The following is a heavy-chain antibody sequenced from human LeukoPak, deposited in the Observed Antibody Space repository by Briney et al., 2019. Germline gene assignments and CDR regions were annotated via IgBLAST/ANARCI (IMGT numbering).Heavy chain of an antibody. D-gene: IGHD2-15*01. J-gene: IGHJ5*02. Sequence: GGSLRLSCAASGFTFSSNSMNWVRRAPGKGLEWVSYISSSSGTIYYADSVKGRFTISRDNAKNSLYLQMNSLRAEDTAVYYCARELGYCSGGSCYNIRFDPWGQGTLVTVSS. CDR2: ISSSSGTI. CDR1: GFTFSSNS. CDR3: ARELGYCSGGSCYNIRFDP. V-gene: IGHV3-48*01.